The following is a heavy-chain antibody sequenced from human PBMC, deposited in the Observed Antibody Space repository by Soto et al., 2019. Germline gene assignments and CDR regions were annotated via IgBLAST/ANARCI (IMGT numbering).Heavy chain of an antibody. CDR3: AREGGGMDV. D-gene: IGHD3-16*01. V-gene: IGHV4-34*01. CDR2: INHSGST. Sequence: NPSETLSLTCAVYGGSFSGYYWSWIRQPPGKGLEWIGEINHSGSTNYNPSLKSRVTISVDTSKNQFSLKLSSVTAADTAVYYCAREGGGMDVWGQGTTVTVSS. J-gene: IGHJ6*02. CDR1: GGSFSGYY.